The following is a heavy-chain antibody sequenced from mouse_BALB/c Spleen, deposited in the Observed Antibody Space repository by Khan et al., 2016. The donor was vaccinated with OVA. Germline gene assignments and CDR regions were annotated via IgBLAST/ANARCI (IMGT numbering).Heavy chain of an antibody. J-gene: IGHJ4*01. D-gene: IGHD1-2*01. V-gene: IGHV2-3*01. CDR3: ARFITTADAMDY. CDR1: GFSLTNYG. Sequence: VELVESGPGLVAPSQSLSITCTVSGFSLTNYGVNWIRQPPGKGLEWLGVIWGDGSTNYHSALISRLSISKDNSKSQVFLKLNSLQTDDTATYYCARFITTADAMDYWGQGTSVTVAS. CDR2: IWGDGST.